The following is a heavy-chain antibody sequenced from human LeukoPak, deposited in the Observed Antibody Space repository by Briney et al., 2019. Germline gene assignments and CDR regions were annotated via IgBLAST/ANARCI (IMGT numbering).Heavy chain of an antibody. V-gene: IGHV3-7*01. CDR3: ARRSIAVAGTHYYYYMDV. CDR1: GFTFSSYW. D-gene: IGHD6-19*01. Sequence: GGSLRLSCAASGFTFSSYWMSWVRQAPGKELEWVANIKQDGSEKYYVDSVKGRFTISRDNAKNSLYLQMNSLRAEDTAVYYCARRSIAVAGTHYYYYMDVWGKGTTVTVSS. J-gene: IGHJ6*03. CDR2: IKQDGSEK.